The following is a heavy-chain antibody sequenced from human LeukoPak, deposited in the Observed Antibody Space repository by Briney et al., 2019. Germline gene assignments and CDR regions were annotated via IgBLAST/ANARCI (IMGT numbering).Heavy chain of an antibody. V-gene: IGHV1-18*01. J-gene: IGHJ4*02. D-gene: IGHD3-22*01. CDR2: ISAYNGNT. CDR1: GYTFTSYG. CDR3: ARDLEYYDSSGYENFDY. Sequence: ASVKISCKASGYTFTSYGISWVRQAPGQGLEWMGWISAYNGNTNYAQKLQGRVTMTTDTSTSTAYMELRSLRSDDTAVYYCARDLEYYDSSGYENFDYWGQGTLVTVSP.